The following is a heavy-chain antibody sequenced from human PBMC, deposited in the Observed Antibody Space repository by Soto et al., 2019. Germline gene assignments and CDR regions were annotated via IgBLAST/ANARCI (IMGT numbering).Heavy chain of an antibody. D-gene: IGHD3-22*01. V-gene: IGHV4-39*01. Sequence: SETLSLTCTVSGGSISSSSYYWGWIRQPPGKGLEWIGSIYYSGSTYYNPSLKSRVTISVDTSKNQFSLKLSSVTAADTAVYYCARHYLGDTYYYDSSGTYFDYWGQGTLVTAPQ. CDR2: IYYSGST. J-gene: IGHJ4*02. CDR3: ARHYLGDTYYYDSSGTYFDY. CDR1: GGSISSSSYY.